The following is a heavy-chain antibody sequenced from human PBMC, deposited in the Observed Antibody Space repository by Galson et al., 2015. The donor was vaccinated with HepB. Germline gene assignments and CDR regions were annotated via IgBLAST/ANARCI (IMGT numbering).Heavy chain of an antibody. CDR2: ISDDGTKT. CDR1: GFSFSTYA. J-gene: IGHJ4*02. D-gene: IGHD4-17*01. V-gene: IGHV3-23*01. Sequence: SLRLSCAASGFSFSTYAMSWVRQAPGEGLKWVSAISDDGTKTYYAESVKGRFTISRDNSGNTLFLQMNGLRVGDTAIYYCAKETTTTAFADYWGQGTLVTVSS. CDR3: AKETTTTAFADY.